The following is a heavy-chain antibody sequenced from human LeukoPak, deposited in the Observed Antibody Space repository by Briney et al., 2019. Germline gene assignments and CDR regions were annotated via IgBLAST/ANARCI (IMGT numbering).Heavy chain of an antibody. D-gene: IGHD5-12*01. J-gene: IGHJ6*03. V-gene: IGHV4-30-4*08. CDR1: GGSISSGDYY. CDR2: IYYSGST. CDR3: ARDLLVATTRDYYYYMDV. Sequence: SETLSLTCTVSGGSISSGDYYWSWIRQPPGKGLEWIGYIYYSGSTYYNPSLKSRVTITVDTSKNQFYLKLSSVTAADTAVYYCARDLLVATTRDYYYYMDVWGKGTTVTVSS.